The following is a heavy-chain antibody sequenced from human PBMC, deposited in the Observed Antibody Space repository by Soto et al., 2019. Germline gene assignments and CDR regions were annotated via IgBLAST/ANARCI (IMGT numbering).Heavy chain of an antibody. CDR1: GFTFSSYS. J-gene: IGHJ6*02. CDR2: ISSSSSYI. Sequence: PGGSLRLSCAASGFTFSSYSMNWVRQAPGKGLELVSSISSSSSYIYYADSVKGRFTISRDNAKNSLYLQMNSLRAEDTAVYYCARDPGGYHYYYGMDVWGQGTTVTVSS. D-gene: IGHD2-15*01. CDR3: ARDPGGYHYYYGMDV. V-gene: IGHV3-21*01.